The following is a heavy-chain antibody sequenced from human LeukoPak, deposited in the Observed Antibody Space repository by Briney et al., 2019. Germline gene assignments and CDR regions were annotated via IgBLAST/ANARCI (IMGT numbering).Heavy chain of an antibody. CDR3: ARDWDGRDSDRSGYYPRWFDP. J-gene: IGHJ5*02. Sequence: PSETLSLTCAVSGGSINRDNWWTWVRQPPGKGLEWIGEVYYTGNTHYNPSLQSRVTISVDKSKNQFSLDLSSVTAADTAVYYCARDWDGRDSDRSGYYPRWFDPWGQGTLVTVST. V-gene: IGHV4-4*02. CDR1: GGSINRDNW. CDR2: VYYTGNT. D-gene: IGHD3-22*01.